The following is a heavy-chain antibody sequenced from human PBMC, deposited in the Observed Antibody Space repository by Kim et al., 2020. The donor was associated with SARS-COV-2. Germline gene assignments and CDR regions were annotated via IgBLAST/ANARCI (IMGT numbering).Heavy chain of an antibody. D-gene: IGHD6-19*01. Sequence: GGSLRLSCAASGFTFSSYAMHWVRQAPGKGLEWVAVISYDGSNKYYADSVKGRFTISRDNSKNTLYLQMNSLRAEDTAVYYCARDVGDSSGWYWLDYWGQGTLVTVSS. CDR1: GFTFSSYA. CDR3: ARDVGDSSGWYWLDY. CDR2: ISYDGSNK. V-gene: IGHV3-30-3*01. J-gene: IGHJ4*02.